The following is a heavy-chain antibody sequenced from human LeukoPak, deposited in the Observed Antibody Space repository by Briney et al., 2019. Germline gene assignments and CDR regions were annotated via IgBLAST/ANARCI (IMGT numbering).Heavy chain of an antibody. CDR2: IWYDGSNK. D-gene: IGHD6-13*01. CDR1: GFTFSSFA. CDR3: ARDRYSSMWSVFEY. J-gene: IGHJ4*02. V-gene: IGHV3-33*01. Sequence: GGSLRLSCAASGFTFSSFAMHWVRQSPGKGLEWVAVIWYDGSNKLYADSVKGRFTISRDNSRNTLYLQMNSLSAEDTAVYYCARDRYSSMWSVFEYWGQGALVTVSS.